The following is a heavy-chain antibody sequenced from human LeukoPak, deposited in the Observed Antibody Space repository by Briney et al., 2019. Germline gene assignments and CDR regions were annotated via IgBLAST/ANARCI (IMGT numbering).Heavy chain of an antibody. V-gene: IGHV3-7*01. CDR2: INQNGGVK. CDR3: ARVGVRYSSGGTFDY. CDR1: GFRFSSFW. J-gene: IGHJ4*02. D-gene: IGHD6-19*01. Sequence: GESLRLSCAASGFRFSSFWMSWVRQAPGKGLDWVANINQNGGVKHYVDSVKGRFTISRDNAKNSLYLQMTSLRADDTAVYYCARVGVRYSSGGTFDYWGQGTLVTVSS.